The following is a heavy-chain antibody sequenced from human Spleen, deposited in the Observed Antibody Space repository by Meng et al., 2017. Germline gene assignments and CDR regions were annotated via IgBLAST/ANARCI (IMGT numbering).Heavy chain of an antibody. V-gene: IGHV4-61*02. Sequence: SETLSLTCTVSGGSISSGSYYWSWIRQPAGKGLEWIGRIYTSGSTNYNPSLKSRVTISVDTSKNQFSLKLSSVTAADTAVYYCARDRPAGYSYGYLGAFDIWGQGTMVTVSS. D-gene: IGHD5-18*01. CDR1: GGSISSGSYY. J-gene: IGHJ3*02. CDR3: ARDRPAGYSYGYLGAFDI. CDR2: IYTSGST.